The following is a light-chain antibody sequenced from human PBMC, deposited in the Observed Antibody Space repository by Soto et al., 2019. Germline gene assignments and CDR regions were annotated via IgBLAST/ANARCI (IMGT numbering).Light chain of an antibody. CDR3: CSYAGRFTYV. V-gene: IGLV2-11*01. CDR2: DVS. Sequence: QSVLTQPPSVSGSPGQSVSISCTGTSSDVGGYNYVSWYQPHPGKAPKVMIYDVSKRPSGVPDRFSGSKSGNTASLTLSGLQSEDEADYYCCSYAGRFTYVFGTGTKVT. CDR1: SSDVGGYNY. J-gene: IGLJ1*01.